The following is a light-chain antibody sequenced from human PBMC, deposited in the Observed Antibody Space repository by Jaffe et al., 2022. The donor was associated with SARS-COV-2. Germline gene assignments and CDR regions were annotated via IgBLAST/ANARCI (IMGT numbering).Light chain of an antibody. CDR3: QKYDSALLFT. CDR2: AAS. Sequence: DIQMTQSPSSLSASVGDRVTMTCRASQGISNYLAWYQQKPGKVPKLLIYAASTLQSGVPSRFSGSGSGTDFTLTISSLQPEDVATYYCQKYDSALLFTFGPGTKVDIK. CDR1: QGISNY. V-gene: IGKV1-27*01. J-gene: IGKJ3*01.